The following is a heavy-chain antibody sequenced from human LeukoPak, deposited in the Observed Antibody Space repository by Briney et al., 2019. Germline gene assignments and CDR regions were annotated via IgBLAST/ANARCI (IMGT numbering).Heavy chain of an antibody. D-gene: IGHD6-13*01. CDR2: ISSSSSYI. CDR1: GFTFSSYS. J-gene: IGHJ4*02. CDR3: ARDSDSSSWYKIDY. V-gene: IGHV3-21*01. Sequence: PGGSLRLSCAASGFTFSSYSMNWVRQAPGKGLEWVSSISSSSSYIYYADSVKGRFTISRDNAKNTLYLQMNSLRAEDTAVYYCARDSDSSSWYKIDYWGQGTLVTVSS.